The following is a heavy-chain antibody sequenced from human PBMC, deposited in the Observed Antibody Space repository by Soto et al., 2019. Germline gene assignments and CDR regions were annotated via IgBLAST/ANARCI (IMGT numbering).Heavy chain of an antibody. CDR2: IYYSGST. D-gene: IGHD1-7*01. Sequence: SETLSLTCTVSGGSISSGDYYWSWIRQPPGKGLEWIGYIYYSGSTYYNPSLKSRVTISVDTSKNQFSLKLSSVTAADTAVYSCARDSGAPNSTWKYGVFHDYWGQGTLVPAS. CDR1: GGSISSGDYY. V-gene: IGHV4-30-4*01. CDR3: ARDSGAPNSTWKYGVFHDY. J-gene: IGHJ4*02.